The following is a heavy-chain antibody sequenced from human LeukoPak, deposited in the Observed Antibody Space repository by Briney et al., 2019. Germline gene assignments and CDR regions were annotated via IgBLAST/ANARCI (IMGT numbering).Heavy chain of an antibody. Sequence: GSLRLSCAASGFTVSSNYMSWVRQAPGKGLEWVSVIYSGGSTYYADSVKGRFTISRDNSKNTLYLQMNSLRAEDTAVYYCARNLGYSNGWYSFDFWGQGTLVTVSS. D-gene: IGHD6-19*01. V-gene: IGHV3-53*01. J-gene: IGHJ4*02. CDR3: ARNLGYSNGWYSFDF. CDR2: IYSGGST. CDR1: GFTVSSNY.